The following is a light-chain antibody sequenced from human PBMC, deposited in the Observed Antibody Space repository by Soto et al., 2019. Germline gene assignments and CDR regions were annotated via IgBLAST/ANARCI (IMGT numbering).Light chain of an antibody. Sequence: EMVLTQSPGTLSLSPGERATLSCRASQSVSSSYLAWYQQKPGQAPRLLIYGASSRATGIPDRFSGSGSGTDFTLTISRLEPEDFAVYYCQQYGSSPQTVGQGTKVEIK. J-gene: IGKJ1*01. CDR1: QSVSSSY. V-gene: IGKV3-20*01. CDR3: QQYGSSPQT. CDR2: GAS.